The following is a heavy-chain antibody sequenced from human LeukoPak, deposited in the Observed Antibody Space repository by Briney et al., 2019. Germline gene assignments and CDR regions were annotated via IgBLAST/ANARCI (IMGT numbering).Heavy chain of an antibody. CDR1: GFTFSSYW. D-gene: IGHD3-10*01. CDR2: INSDGSST. V-gene: IGHV3-74*01. J-gene: IGHJ4*02. Sequence: GGSLRLSCAASGFTFSSYWMHWVRQVPGKGLVWVSRINSDGSSTSYADTVKGRFTISRDNAKNTLYLQMNSLRAEDTAVYYCARDGAGNRFDYWGQGTLVTVSS. CDR3: ARDGAGNRFDY.